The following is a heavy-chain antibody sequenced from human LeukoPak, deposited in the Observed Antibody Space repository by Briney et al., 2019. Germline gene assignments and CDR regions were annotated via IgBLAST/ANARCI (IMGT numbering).Heavy chain of an antibody. CDR3: ARGTRYYYDSSGYYYAY. CDR2: IIPIFGTA. V-gene: IGHV1-69*13. CDR1: GGTFSSYA. D-gene: IGHD3-22*01. Sequence: SVKVSCKASGGTFSSYAISWVRQAPGQGLEWMGGIIPIFGTANYAQKLQGRVTITADESTSTAYMELSSLRSEDTAVYYCARGTRYYYDSSGYYYAYWGQGTLVTVSS. J-gene: IGHJ4*02.